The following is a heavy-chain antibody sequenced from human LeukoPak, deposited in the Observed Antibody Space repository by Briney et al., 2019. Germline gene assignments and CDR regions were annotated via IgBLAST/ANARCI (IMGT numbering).Heavy chain of an antibody. J-gene: IGHJ5*02. V-gene: IGHV3-30*02. Sequence: GGSLRLSCAASGFTFSSYGMHWVRQAPGKGLEWVAFIRYDGSNKYYADSVKGRFTISRDNSKNTLYLQMNSLRAEDTAVYYCAKDNAAYYYDSSGYSNWFDPWGQGTLVTVSS. D-gene: IGHD3-22*01. CDR1: GFTFSSYG. CDR3: AKDNAAYYYDSSGYSNWFDP. CDR2: IRYDGSNK.